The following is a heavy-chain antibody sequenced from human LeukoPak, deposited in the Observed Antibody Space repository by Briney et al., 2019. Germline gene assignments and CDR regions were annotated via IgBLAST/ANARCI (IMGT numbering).Heavy chain of an antibody. Sequence: GASVKVSCKASGYTFTSYYMHWVRQAPGQGLEWMGIINPSGGSTSYAQKFQGRVTMTRDTSISTAYMDLSRLRSDDTAVYYCARGGDSSSWYGWFDPWGQGTLVTVSS. J-gene: IGHJ5*02. CDR3: ARGGDSSSWYGWFDP. V-gene: IGHV1-46*01. D-gene: IGHD6-13*01. CDR1: GYTFTSYY. CDR2: INPSGGST.